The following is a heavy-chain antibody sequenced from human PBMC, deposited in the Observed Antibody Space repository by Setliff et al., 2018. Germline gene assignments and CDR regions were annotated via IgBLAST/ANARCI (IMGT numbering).Heavy chain of an antibody. CDR2: IYYSGST. CDR3: ARHVGIRGRGYNYYYYYMDV. V-gene: IGHV4-59*04. Sequence: SETLSLTCTVSGGSISSDYWSWIRQPPGKGLEWIGYIYYSGSTYYNPSLKSQVTMSVDTSRNQFSLKLSSVTAADTAVYYCARHVGIRGRGYNYYYYYMDVWGKGTTVTVSS. D-gene: IGHD3-10*01. J-gene: IGHJ6*03. CDR1: GGSISSDY.